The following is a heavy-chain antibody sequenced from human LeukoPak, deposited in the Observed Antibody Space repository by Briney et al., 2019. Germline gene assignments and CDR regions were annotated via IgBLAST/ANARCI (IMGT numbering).Heavy chain of an antibody. CDR1: GGSFSGYY. D-gene: IGHD6-13*01. CDR3: ARRGGSWTFDY. J-gene: IGHJ4*02. V-gene: IGHV4-34*01. CDR2: INHSGSP. Sequence: SETLSLTCAVYGGSFSGYYWSWIRQPPGKGLEWIGEINHSGSPDYNPSFKSRLTISVDTSKNQFSLKLRSVTAADTAVYYCARRGGSWTFDYWGQGTLVTVSS.